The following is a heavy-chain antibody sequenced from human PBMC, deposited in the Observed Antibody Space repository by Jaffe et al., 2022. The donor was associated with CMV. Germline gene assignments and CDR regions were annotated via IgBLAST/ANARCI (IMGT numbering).Heavy chain of an antibody. D-gene: IGHD3-10*01. J-gene: IGHJ4*02. Sequence: EVQLVESGGGLVQPGGSLRLSCAASGFTFSSYAMSWVRQAPGKGLEWVSAISGSGGSTYYADSVKGRFTISRDNSKNTLYLQMNSLRAEDTAVYYCAKAHYYGSGSYYPGDYWGQGTLVTVSS. CDR2: ISGSGGST. V-gene: IGHV3-23*04. CDR1: GFTFSSYA. CDR3: AKAHYYGSGSYYPGDY.